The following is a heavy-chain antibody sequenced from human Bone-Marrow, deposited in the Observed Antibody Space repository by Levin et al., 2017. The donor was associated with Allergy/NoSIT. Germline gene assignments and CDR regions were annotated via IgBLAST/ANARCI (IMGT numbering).Heavy chain of an antibody. CDR3: AKDVVFGTSSWSLDF. CDR1: GFSFRSFG. Sequence: GGSLRLSCAASGFSFRSFGMHWVRQAPGKGLEWVAVISYDESDKFYADSVKGRFTISRDNTKNTLYLQMNSLRREDAAVYYCAKDVVFGTSSWSLDFWGQGTLVTVSS. CDR2: ISYDESDK. D-gene: IGHD6-13*01. V-gene: IGHV3-30*18. J-gene: IGHJ4*02.